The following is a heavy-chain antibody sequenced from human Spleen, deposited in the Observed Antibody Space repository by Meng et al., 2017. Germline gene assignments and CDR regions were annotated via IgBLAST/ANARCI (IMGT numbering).Heavy chain of an antibody. CDR3: ARVVRDYDSSGYSFDAFDI. CDR2: INPSGGST. D-gene: IGHD3-22*01. CDR1: GYTFSSYY. V-gene: IGHV1-46*01. J-gene: IGHJ3*02. Sequence: ASVKVSCKASGYTFSSYYMHWVRQAPGQGLEWMGIINPSGGSTTYAQKFQGRVTMTRDTSTSTVHMELSSLRSEDTAVYYCARVVRDYDSSGYSFDAFDIWGQGTMVT.